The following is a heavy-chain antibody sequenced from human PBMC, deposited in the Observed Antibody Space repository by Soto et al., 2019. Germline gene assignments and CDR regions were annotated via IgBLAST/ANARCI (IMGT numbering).Heavy chain of an antibody. CDR1: GYTFTSYA. CDR2: INAGNGNT. V-gene: IGHV1-3*01. Sequence: GASVKVSCKASGYTFTSYAMHWVRQAPGQRLEWMGWINAGNGNTKYSQKFQGRVTITRDTSASTAYMELSSLRSEDTAVYYCARVAVADTLEYYFDYWGQGTLVTVSS. CDR3: ARVAVADTLEYYFDY. J-gene: IGHJ4*02. D-gene: IGHD6-19*01.